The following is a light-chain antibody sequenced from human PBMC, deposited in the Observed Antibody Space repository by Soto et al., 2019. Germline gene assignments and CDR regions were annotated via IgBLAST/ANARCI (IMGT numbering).Light chain of an antibody. V-gene: IGLV2-14*03. CDR3: NSYTSSRTYV. CDR1: SNVVGSFNY. Sequence: QYLLTQNPYVSVPPGHSITLSCTRTSNVVGSFNYVSWYQQHPGKAPKLMIYDVTNRPSGVSYRFSGSKSGNTASLTISGLQAKDEADYYCNSYTSSRTYVFGTGTKVTVL. CDR2: DVT. J-gene: IGLJ1*01.